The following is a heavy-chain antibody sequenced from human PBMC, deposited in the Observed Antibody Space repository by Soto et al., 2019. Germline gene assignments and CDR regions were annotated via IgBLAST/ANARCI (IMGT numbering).Heavy chain of an antibody. D-gene: IGHD3-9*01. J-gene: IGHJ3*01. CDR2: IKRSSDGGTT. CDR3: TTRQYDTLTGYYRVDV. Sequence: EVQLVESGGGLVKPGGSLRLSCTASGFTFSNAWMNWVRQAPGKGLEWVGRIKRSSDGGTTDVAAPVKGRFTISRDDSKNTLYLQMNSLKTDDTAVYYCTTRQYDTLTGYYRVDVWGQGTMVSVSS. CDR1: GFTFSNAW. V-gene: IGHV3-15*07.